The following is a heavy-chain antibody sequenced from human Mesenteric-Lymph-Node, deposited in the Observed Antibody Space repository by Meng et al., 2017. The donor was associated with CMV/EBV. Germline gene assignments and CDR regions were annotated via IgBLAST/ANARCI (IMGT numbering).Heavy chain of an antibody. CDR1: GGSIRRGGYY. D-gene: IGHD4-17*01. J-gene: IGHJ4*02. V-gene: IGHV4-31*03. Sequence: CTVSGGSIRRGGYYWSWIRQHPGKGLEWIGYIYYSGSTYYNPSLKSRVTITVDTSKNQFSLKLSSVTAADTAVYYCARADYGIFDYWGQGTLVTVSS. CDR2: IYYSGST. CDR3: ARADYGIFDY.